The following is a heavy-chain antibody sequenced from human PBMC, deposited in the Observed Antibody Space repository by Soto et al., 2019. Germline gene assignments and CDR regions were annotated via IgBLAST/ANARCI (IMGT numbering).Heavy chain of an antibody. J-gene: IGHJ6*02. CDR1: GGSVSSGSYY. CDR3: ARGIEAWYRGRYYYGMDV. D-gene: IGHD6-13*01. V-gene: IGHV4-61*01. CDR2: IYYSGST. Sequence: QVQLQESGPGLVKPSETLSLTCTVSGGSVSSGSYYWSWIRQPPGKGLEWIGYIYYSGSTNYNPTRKSRATISLDTSKNPYPRKLSSVTAADTAVYYCARGIEAWYRGRYYYGMDVWGQGTTVTVSS.